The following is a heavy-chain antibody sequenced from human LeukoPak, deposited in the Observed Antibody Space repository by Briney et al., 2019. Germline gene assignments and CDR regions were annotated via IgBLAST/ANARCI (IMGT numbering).Heavy chain of an antibody. V-gene: IGHV4-39*07. Sequence: SETLSLTCTVSGASITSSNYYWLWLRQPPGKGLEWIGSIYYTGITYYNLSLKSRVTISVDTSKNQFSLKLSSVTAADTAVYYCARLRRGAGYYYGMDVWGQGTTVTVSS. CDR2: IYYTGIT. J-gene: IGHJ6*02. CDR3: ARLRRGAGYYYGMDV. CDR1: GASITSSNYY. D-gene: IGHD3-10*01.